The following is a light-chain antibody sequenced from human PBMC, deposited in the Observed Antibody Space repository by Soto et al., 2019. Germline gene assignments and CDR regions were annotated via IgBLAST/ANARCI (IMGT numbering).Light chain of an antibody. CDR2: EVS. CDR3: ASNTTTNTRV. Sequence: QSVLTQPASVSGSPGQSIAISCTGTSSDVGAYDYVSWYQQHPDRAPRLVIYEVSNRPSGVSNRFSGSKSVNTATLTISGLQAEDEADYYCASNTTTNTRVFGNGTKVTVL. J-gene: IGLJ1*01. V-gene: IGLV2-14*03. CDR1: SSDVGAYDY.